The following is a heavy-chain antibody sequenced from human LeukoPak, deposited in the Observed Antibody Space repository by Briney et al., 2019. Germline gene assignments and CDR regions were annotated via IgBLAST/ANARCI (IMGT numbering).Heavy chain of an antibody. CDR2: ISSSGSNI. D-gene: IGHD5-24*01. CDR1: GFIYNSYE. CDR3: ARDSRDGYYRPDYFDY. V-gene: IGHV3-48*03. J-gene: IGHJ4*02. Sequence: GGSLRLSCAASGFIYNSYEMNWVGQAPGKGLEWVSYISSSGSNIDYADSVKGRFTISRDNAKNSLYLQMNSLRAEDTAVYYCARDSRDGYYRPDYFDYWGQGILVTVSS.